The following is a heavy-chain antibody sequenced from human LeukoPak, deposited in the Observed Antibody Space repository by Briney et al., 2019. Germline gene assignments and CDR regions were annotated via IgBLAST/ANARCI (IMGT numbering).Heavy chain of an antibody. CDR1: GFTFSSYS. J-gene: IGHJ6*02. Sequence: GGSLRLSCAASGFTFSSYSMNWVRQAPGKGLEWVSSISSSSSYIYYADSVKGRFTISGDNAKNSLYLQMNSLRAEDTAVYYCACTYGSGSYFYYYYGMDVWGQGTTVTVSS. CDR2: ISSSSSYI. D-gene: IGHD3-10*01. CDR3: ACTYGSGSYFYYYYGMDV. V-gene: IGHV3-21*01.